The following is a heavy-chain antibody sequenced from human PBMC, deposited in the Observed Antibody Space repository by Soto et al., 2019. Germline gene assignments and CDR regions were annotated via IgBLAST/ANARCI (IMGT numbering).Heavy chain of an antibody. CDR3: APDWRSSSGLDY. J-gene: IGHJ4*02. V-gene: IGHV1-46*01. Sequence: QVQLVQSGAEVKKPGASVKVSCKASGFSITSHCMHWLRQATGQGLEWMGIISPSGDATSYAKKFQGRVTMTRDTSTSTVYLELSSPRFEESAVYYCAPDWRSSSGLDYWGQGTLVTVSS. D-gene: IGHD6-19*01. CDR2: ISPSGDAT. CDR1: GFSITSHC.